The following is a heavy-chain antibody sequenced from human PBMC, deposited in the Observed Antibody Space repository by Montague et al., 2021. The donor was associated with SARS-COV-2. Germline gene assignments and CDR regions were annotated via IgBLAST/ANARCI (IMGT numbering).Heavy chain of an antibody. J-gene: IGHJ2*01. V-gene: IGHV3-53*04. CDR2: FYSGGTT. Sequence: SLRLSCAASGFTVSGNYMSWVRQAPGKGLECVSVFYSGGTTYYADSVKGRFTISRHNSKNTLYLQMNSLGAEDTAVYYCARVPFYDSSGYLEDYWYFDLWGRGTLVTVSS. CDR3: ARVPFYDSSGYLEDYWYFDL. CDR1: GFTVSGNY. D-gene: IGHD3-22*01.